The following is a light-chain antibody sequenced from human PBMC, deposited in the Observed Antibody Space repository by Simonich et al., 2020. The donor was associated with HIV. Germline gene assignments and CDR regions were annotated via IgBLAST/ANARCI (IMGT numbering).Light chain of an antibody. V-gene: IGLV3-21*02. CDR1: NIGSKS. CDR3: QVWDSTSDLVV. J-gene: IGLJ2*01. Sequence: GGNNIGSKSVHWYQQKPGQAPVLVVYDDRDRPSGIPERFSGSNSQNTATLTISRVEAGDEADFYCQVWDSTSDLVVFGGGTKLTVL. CDR2: DDR.